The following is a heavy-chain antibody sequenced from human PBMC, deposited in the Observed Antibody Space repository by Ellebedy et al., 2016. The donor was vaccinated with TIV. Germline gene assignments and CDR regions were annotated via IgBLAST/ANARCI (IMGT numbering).Heavy chain of an antibody. D-gene: IGHD1-26*01. CDR3: ARFTEWDPAY. V-gene: IGHV1-2*02. CDR2: INPNSGDT. J-gene: IGHJ4*02. CDR1: GYTFTGYY. Sequence: AASVKVSCKTSGYTFTGYYIHWVRQAHGQGLEWMGWINPNSGDTNVAQKFQGRVTMTRDTSISTAYMELSGLRSDDTAVYYCARFTEWDPAYWGQGTLVTVSS.